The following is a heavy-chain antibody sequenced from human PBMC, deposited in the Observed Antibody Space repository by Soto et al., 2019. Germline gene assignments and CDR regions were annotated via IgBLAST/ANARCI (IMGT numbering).Heavy chain of an antibody. D-gene: IGHD4-17*01. V-gene: IGHV3-30-3*01. Sequence: QVQLVESGGGVVQPGRSLRLSCAASGFTFRSYAMHWVRQAPGKGLEWVAVMSYDGSNKYYADSVKGRFTISRDKSKNTLYLQMNSLRAEDTAVYYCAREIYGDYGFDYWGQGTLVIVSS. J-gene: IGHJ4*02. CDR2: MSYDGSNK. CDR3: AREIYGDYGFDY. CDR1: GFTFRSYA.